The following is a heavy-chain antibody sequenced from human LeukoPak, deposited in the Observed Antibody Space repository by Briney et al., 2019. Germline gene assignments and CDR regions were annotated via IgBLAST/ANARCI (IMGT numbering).Heavy chain of an antibody. Sequence: ASVKVSCKASGYTSTGYYMHWVRQAPGQGLEWMGWINPNSGGTNYAQKFQGRVTMTRDTSISTAYMELSRLRSDDTAVYYCATGDYGDYLGWFDPWGQGTLVTVSS. V-gene: IGHV1-2*02. CDR1: GYTSTGYY. CDR2: INPNSGGT. D-gene: IGHD4-17*01. J-gene: IGHJ5*02. CDR3: ATGDYGDYLGWFDP.